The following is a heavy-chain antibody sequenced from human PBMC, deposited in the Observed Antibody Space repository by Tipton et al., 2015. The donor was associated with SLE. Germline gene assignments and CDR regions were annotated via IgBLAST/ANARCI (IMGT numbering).Heavy chain of an antibody. CDR1: GGSISSSSYY. D-gene: IGHD1-14*01. J-gene: IGHJ4*02. V-gene: IGHV4-39*01. CDR2: IYYSGST. CDR3: ARPGGKGY. Sequence: TLSLTCTVSGGSISSSSYYWGWIRQPPGKGLEWIGSIYYSGSTYYNPSLKSRVTISVDTSKNQFSLKLSSGTAADTAVYYCARPGGKGYWGQGTLVTVSS.